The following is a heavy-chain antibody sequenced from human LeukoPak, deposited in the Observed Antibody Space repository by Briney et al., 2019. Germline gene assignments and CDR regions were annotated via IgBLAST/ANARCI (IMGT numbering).Heavy chain of an antibody. Sequence: PGGSLRLSCAASGFTFNTYTMNWVRQAPGKGLEWVSSISSSSNYIYYADSVKGRFTISRDNAKNSLYLQMNSLRAEDTAVYYCARELYSGYGRFDYWGQGTLVTVSS. J-gene: IGHJ4*02. CDR2: ISSSSNYI. D-gene: IGHD5-12*01. V-gene: IGHV3-21*01. CDR1: GFTFNTYT. CDR3: ARELYSGYGRFDY.